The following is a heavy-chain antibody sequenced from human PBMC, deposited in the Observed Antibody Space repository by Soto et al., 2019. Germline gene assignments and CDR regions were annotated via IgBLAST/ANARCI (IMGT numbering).Heavy chain of an antibody. CDR2: ISSSSSTI. V-gene: IGHV3-48*01. J-gene: IGHJ4*02. CDR3: ARERPGYGYGLDY. D-gene: IGHD5-18*01. Sequence: EVQLVESGGGLVQPGGSLRLSCAASGFTFSSYSMNWVRQAPGKGLEWVSYISSSSSTIYYADSAKGRFTISSDNAKTPLKLQMDSLRAEDTAVYYCARERPGYGYGLDYWGQGTLVTVSS. CDR1: GFTFSSYS.